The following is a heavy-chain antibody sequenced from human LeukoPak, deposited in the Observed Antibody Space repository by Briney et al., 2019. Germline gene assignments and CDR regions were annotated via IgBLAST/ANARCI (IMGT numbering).Heavy chain of an antibody. D-gene: IGHD5-24*01. CDR2: ISYDGSNK. V-gene: IGHV3-30*03. Sequence: PGGSLRLSCAASGFTFSRYGMHWVRQAPGKGLEWVAVISYDGSNKYYVDSVKGRFTISKDNSKNTLYLQMNSLRAEDTAVYYCARDRHGSKDYWGQGTLVTVSS. CDR3: ARDRHGSKDY. CDR1: GFTFSRYG. J-gene: IGHJ4*02.